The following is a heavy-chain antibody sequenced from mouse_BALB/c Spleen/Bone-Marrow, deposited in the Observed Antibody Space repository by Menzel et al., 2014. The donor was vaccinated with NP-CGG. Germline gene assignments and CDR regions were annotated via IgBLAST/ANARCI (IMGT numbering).Heavy chain of an antibody. CDR2: VDPANGNT. CDR3: AGKYYGNYAWYFDV. D-gene: IGHD2-1*01. V-gene: IGHV14-3*02. J-gene: IGHJ1*01. CDR1: GFNIKDTY. Sequence: VQLQQSGAELVKPGASVKLSCTASGFNIKDTYMNWVKQRPEQGLEWIGRVDPANGNTKYDPKFQGKATITADTSSNTAFLQLINLTSADTAVYYCAGKYYGNYAWYFDVWGAGTTVTVSS.